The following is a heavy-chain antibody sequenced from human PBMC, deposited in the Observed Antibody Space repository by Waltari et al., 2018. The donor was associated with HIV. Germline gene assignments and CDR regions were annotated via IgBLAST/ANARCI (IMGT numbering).Heavy chain of an antibody. V-gene: IGHV3-48*03. D-gene: IGHD3-16*01. CDR2: ISSSGSTI. CDR3: ARDWGYFDY. Sequence: EVQLVASGGGFVQPGGSLRVSCAASGFPFSSYEMNWVRQAPGKGLEWVSYISSSGSTIYYADSVKGRFTISRDNAKNSLYLQMNSLRAEDTAVYYCARDWGYFDYWGQGTLVTVSS. CDR1: GFPFSSYE. J-gene: IGHJ4*02.